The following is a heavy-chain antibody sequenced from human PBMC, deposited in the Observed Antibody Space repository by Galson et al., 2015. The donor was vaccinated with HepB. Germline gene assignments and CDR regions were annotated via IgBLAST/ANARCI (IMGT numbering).Heavy chain of an antibody. J-gene: IGHJ3*02. D-gene: IGHD1-7*01. CDR2: IIPIFGTA. CDR1: GGTFSSYA. Sequence: SVKVSCKASGGTFSSYAISWVRQAPGQGLEWMGGIIPIFGTANYAQKFQGRVTITADESTSTAYMELSSLRSEDTAVYYCASITGTRGLLIGTFDIWGQGTMVTVSS. CDR3: ASITGTRGLLIGTFDI. V-gene: IGHV1-69*13.